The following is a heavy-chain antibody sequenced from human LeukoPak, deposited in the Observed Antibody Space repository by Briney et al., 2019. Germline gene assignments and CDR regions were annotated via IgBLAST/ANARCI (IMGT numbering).Heavy chain of an antibody. V-gene: IGHV3-30*18. CDR1: GFTFSSYG. CDR2: ISYDGSNK. Sequence: TGRSLRLSCAASGFTFSSYGMHWVRQAPGKGLEWVAVISYDGSNKYYADSVKGRFTISRDNSKNTLYLQMNSLRAEDTAVYYCAKDQYYYDSSGYPTWGQGTLVTVSS. D-gene: IGHD3-22*01. J-gene: IGHJ5*02. CDR3: AKDQYYYDSSGYPT.